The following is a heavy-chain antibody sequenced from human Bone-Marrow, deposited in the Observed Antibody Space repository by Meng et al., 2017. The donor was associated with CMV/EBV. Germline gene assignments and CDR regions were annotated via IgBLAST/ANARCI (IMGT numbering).Heavy chain of an antibody. J-gene: IGHJ5*02. CDR3: ARVLLVTMVGGNWFDP. V-gene: IGHV1-2*02. Sequence: ASVKVSCKASGYTFTDYYIHWVRQAPGQGLEWMGWIYPKSGGTNYAQKFQGRIIMTRETSISTAYMELSGLRSDDTAVYYCARVLLVTMVGGNWFDPWGQGTLVTVPS. D-gene: IGHD4/OR15-4a*01. CDR1: GYTFTDYY. CDR2: IYPKSGGT.